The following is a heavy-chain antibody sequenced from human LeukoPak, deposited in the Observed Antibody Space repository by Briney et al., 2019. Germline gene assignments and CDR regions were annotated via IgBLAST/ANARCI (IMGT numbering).Heavy chain of an antibody. CDR1: GGSISSHY. CDR3: ARLSGVAALDY. J-gene: IGHJ4*02. D-gene: IGHD6-13*01. V-gene: IGHV4-4*08. CDR2: IYTSGST. Sequence: AETLSLTCTVSGGSISSHYWSWVRQPPGKGLEWVGYIYTSGSTNDNPALKRRGTISVGTSKNQFSLELSSGPAADTAVYYCARLSGVAALDYWGQGTLVTVSS.